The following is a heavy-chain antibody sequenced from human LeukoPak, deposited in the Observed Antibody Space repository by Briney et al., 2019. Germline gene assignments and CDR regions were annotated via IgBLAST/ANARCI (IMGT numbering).Heavy chain of an antibody. CDR3: ARASISGWHSETRRSGAFDI. J-gene: IGHJ3*02. CDR1: GGSISSGDYY. D-gene: IGHD6-19*01. CDR2: IYHSGST. V-gene: IGHV4-30-2*01. Sequence: SQTLSLTCTVSGGSISSGDYYWTWIRHPPGKGLEWIGYIYHSGSTYYNPSLKSRVTISVDRSKNQFSLKLSSVTAADTAVYYCARASISGWHSETRRSGAFDIWGQGTMVTVSS.